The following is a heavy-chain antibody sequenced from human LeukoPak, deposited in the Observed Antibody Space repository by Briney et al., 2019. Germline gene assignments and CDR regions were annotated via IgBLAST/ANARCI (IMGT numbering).Heavy chain of an antibody. D-gene: IGHD3-10*01. CDR2: IYTSGST. Sequence: PSQTLSLTCTVSGGSISSGSYYWSWIRQPAGKGLEWIGRIYTSGSTNYNPSLKSRVTISVDTSKNQFSLKLSSVTAADTAVYYCARDSSPPFTMVRGENAFDIWGQGTMVTVSS. J-gene: IGHJ3*02. V-gene: IGHV4-61*02. CDR1: GGSISSGSYY. CDR3: ARDSSPPFTMVRGENAFDI.